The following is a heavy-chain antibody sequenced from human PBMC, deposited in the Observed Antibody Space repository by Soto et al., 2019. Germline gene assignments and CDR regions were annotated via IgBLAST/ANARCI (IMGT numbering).Heavy chain of an antibody. D-gene: IGHD1-26*01. J-gene: IGHJ4*02. CDR1: GFTFSDYG. CDR3: AKDWVGGSNRYYFEY. CDR2: ISHHELRK. Sequence: QVQLVESGGGVVQPGRSLRLSCVASGFTFSDYGMHWVRQAPGKGLEWVAAISHHELRKHYADSVKGRFTVSRDNSRKTVYLQLNRLRPEDTALYYCAKDWVGGSNRYYFEYWGQGILVTVSS. V-gene: IGHV3-30*18.